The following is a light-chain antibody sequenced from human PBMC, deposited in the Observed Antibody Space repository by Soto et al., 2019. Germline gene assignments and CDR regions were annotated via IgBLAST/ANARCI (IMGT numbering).Light chain of an antibody. CDR3: HTWATGIRV. Sequence: QSVLTQSPSASASLGASVKLTCTLSSGHSNYAIAWHQQRPERGPRFLMKLNSDGSHSKGDGIPDRFSGSSSGAERYLTISSLQSDDEADYYCHTWATGIRVFGEGTKLTVL. V-gene: IGLV4-69*01. J-gene: IGLJ3*02. CDR1: SGHSNYA. CDR2: LNSDGSH.